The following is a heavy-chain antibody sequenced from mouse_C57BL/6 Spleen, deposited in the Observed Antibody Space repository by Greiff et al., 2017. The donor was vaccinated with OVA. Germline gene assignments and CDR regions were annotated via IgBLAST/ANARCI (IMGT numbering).Heavy chain of an antibody. D-gene: IGHD3-2*02. CDR2: IDPETGGT. CDR1: GYTFTDYE. CDR3: TRRLLLFDY. Sequence: VQLVESGAELVRPGASVTLSCKASGYTFTDYEMHWVKQTPVHGLEWIGAIDPETGGTAYNQKFKGKAILTADKSSSTAYMELRSLTSEDSAVYYCTRRLLLFDYWGQGTTLTVSS. J-gene: IGHJ2*01. V-gene: IGHV1-15*01.